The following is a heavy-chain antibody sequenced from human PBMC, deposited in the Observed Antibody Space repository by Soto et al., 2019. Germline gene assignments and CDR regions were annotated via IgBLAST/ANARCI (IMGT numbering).Heavy chain of an antibody. V-gene: IGHV1-24*01. J-gene: IGHJ6*02. CDR3: ATAAIFGVSVFYYGMDV. Sequence: QVQLVQSGAEVKKPGASVKVSCKVSGYTLTELSMHWVRQTPGKGLEWLGGFHPDDGETIYAQKFQGRVTMTEDTSXDXDYMALSSLRSEDTAVYYCATAAIFGVSVFYYGMDVWGQGTTVTVSS. CDR1: GYTLTELS. D-gene: IGHD3-3*01. CDR2: FHPDDGET.